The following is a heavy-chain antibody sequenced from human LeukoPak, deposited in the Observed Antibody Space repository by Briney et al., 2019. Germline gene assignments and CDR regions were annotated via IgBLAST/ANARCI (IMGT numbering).Heavy chain of an antibody. V-gene: IGHV4-39*01. CDR2: IYYSGGT. J-gene: IGHJ4*02. D-gene: IGHD3-22*01. CDR1: GGSISSSSYY. CDR3: ARPYEGPGYYDSSGYYSFEY. Sequence: SETLSLTCTVSGGSISSSSYYWGWIRQPPGKGLEWIGSIYYSGGTYYNPSLKSRVTISVDTSKNQFSLKLSSVTAADTAVYYCARPYEGPGYYDSSGYYSFEYWGQGTLVTVSS.